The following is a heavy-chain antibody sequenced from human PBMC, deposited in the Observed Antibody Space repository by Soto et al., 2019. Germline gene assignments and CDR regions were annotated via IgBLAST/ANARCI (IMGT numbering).Heavy chain of an antibody. CDR2: IYYSGST. Sequence: SETLSLTCTVSGGSISSSSYYWGWIRQPPGKGLEWIGSIYYSGSTYYNPSLKSRVTISVDTSKNQFSLKLSSVTAADTAVYYCARRGRLASLGMDVWGQGTTVTVSS. CDR1: GGSISSSSYY. CDR3: ARRGRLASLGMDV. J-gene: IGHJ6*02. D-gene: IGHD3-9*01. V-gene: IGHV4-39*01.